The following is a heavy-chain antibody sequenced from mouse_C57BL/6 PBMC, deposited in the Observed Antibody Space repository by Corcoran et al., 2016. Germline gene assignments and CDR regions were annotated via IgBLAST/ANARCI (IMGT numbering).Heavy chain of an antibody. CDR2: IYWDDDK. Sequence: QVTLKESGPGILQSSQTLSLTCSFSGFSLSTSGMGVSWIRQPSGKGLEWLAHIYWDDDKRYNPSLKSRLTISKDTSRNQVFLKITSVDTADTATYYCARRSGELGASFAYWGQGTLVTVSA. J-gene: IGHJ3*01. D-gene: IGHD4-1*01. CDR1: GFSLSTSGMG. V-gene: IGHV8-12*01. CDR3: ARRSGELGASFAY.